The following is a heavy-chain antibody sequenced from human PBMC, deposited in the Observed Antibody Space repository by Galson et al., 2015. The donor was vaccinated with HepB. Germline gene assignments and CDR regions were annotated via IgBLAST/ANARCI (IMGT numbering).Heavy chain of an antibody. Sequence: SLRLSCAASGFTFSDYYMSWIRQAPGKGLEWLSYISGSGSPIYYADSVKGRFAISRDNAKSTLYLQMNSLRAEDTAVYYCERAGGGIDHWGQGTLVTVSS. CDR2: ISGSGSPI. J-gene: IGHJ4*02. CDR1: GFTFSDYY. CDR3: ERAGGGIDH. D-gene: IGHD3-16*01. V-gene: IGHV3-11*01.